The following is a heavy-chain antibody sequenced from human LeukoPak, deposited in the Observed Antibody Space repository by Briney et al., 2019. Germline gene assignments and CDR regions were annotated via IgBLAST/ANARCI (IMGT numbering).Heavy chain of an antibody. J-gene: IGHJ4*02. Sequence: GSLRLSCAASGFTFSSYWMSWVRQAPGKGLEWVANIKQDGSEKYYVDSVKGRFTISRDSAKNSLYLQMNSLRAEDTAVYYCVRGEPSIAVAAVDYWGQGTLVTVSS. CDR1: GFTFSSYW. D-gene: IGHD6-19*01. V-gene: IGHV3-7*04. CDR3: VRGEPSIAVAAVDY. CDR2: IKQDGSEK.